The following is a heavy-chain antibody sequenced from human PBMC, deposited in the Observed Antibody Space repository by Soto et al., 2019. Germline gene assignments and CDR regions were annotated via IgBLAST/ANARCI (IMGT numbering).Heavy chain of an antibody. CDR3: ARSLGGLLVDY. Sequence: TSVTMSVTCTVSGGYISSYYWSWIRQPPGKGLEWIGYIYYSGSTNYNPSLKSRVTISVDTSKNQFSLKLSSVTAADTAVYYCARSLGGLLVDYWGQGTLVTVSS. CDR2: IYYSGST. J-gene: IGHJ4*02. CDR1: GGYISSYY. D-gene: IGHD3-16*01. V-gene: IGHV4-59*08.